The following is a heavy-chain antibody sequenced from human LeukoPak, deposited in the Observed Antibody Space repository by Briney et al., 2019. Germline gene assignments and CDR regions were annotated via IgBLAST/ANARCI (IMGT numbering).Heavy chain of an antibody. Sequence: GGSLRLSCAASGFTVSSNYMSWVRQAPGKGLEWVSVIYSDDSTYYADSVKGRFTITRHNSKSTLYLQMNSLRAEDTGVYYCARGGYSGYDRDAFDIWGEGTMVTVSS. J-gene: IGHJ3*02. CDR3: ARGGYSGYDRDAFDI. CDR2: IYSDDST. D-gene: IGHD5-12*01. V-gene: IGHV3-53*04. CDR1: GFTVSSNY.